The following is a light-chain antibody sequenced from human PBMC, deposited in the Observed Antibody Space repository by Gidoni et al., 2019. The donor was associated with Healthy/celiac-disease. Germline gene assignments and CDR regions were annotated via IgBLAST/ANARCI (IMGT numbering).Light chain of an antibody. CDR2: AAS. CDR3: QQSYSTSFT. CDR1: HSISSY. V-gene: IGKV1-39*01. Sequence: IHMTPSPSSLSASVGDRVAITCRASHSISSYFNWYQQKPGKAPKPLIYAASSLQSGVPSRFSGSGSGTDFTLTISSLQPEDFATYYCQQSYSTSFTFGPGTKVEIK. J-gene: IGKJ3*01.